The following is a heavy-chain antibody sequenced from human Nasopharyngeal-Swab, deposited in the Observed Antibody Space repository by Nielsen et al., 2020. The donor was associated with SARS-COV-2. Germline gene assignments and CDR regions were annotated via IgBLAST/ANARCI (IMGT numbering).Heavy chain of an antibody. Sequence: GGSLRLSCAASGFTFNTYSMTWVRQAPGKGLEWVSLINGGGSLTYYADSVKGRFTISRDNSKNTLYLQMNRLKADDTAIYYCAKEAPSCGADCRSLSDYWGQRILVTVSS. V-gene: IGHV3-23*01. CDR2: INGGGSLT. CDR3: AKEAPSCGADCRSLSDY. D-gene: IGHD2-21*02. J-gene: IGHJ4*02. CDR1: GFTFNTYS.